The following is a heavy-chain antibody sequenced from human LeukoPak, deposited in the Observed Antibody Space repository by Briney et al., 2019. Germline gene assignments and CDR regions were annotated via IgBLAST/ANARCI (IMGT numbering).Heavy chain of an antibody. V-gene: IGHV3-23*01. CDR2: ISGDGGST. CDR1: GFTFRMYA. J-gene: IGHJ4*02. D-gene: IGHD1-7*01. CDR3: AKDRIPGTGTLLGF. Sequence: GGSLRLSCTASGFTFRMYAMSWVRQAPGKGLEWVSTISGDGGSTFYADSVKGRFTISRDNSKNTLSLQMNGLRADDTALYYCAKDRIPGTGTLLGFWGLGTLVTVSS.